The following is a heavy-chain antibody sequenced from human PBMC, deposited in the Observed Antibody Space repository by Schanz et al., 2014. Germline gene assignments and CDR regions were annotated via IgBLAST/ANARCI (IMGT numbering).Heavy chain of an antibody. J-gene: IGHJ5*02. CDR2: VSPYSGDT. CDR1: GYRFIGYY. D-gene: IGHD2-2*01. Sequence: QVLLVQSGAEVKKPGASVKVSCKASGYRFIGYYVHWVRQAPGQGLEWMGRVSPYSGDTNYAQKLQGRVTMTTDTSTSTAYMELRSLRSDDTAVYYCARGSPPYCTSTSCYLEPWGQGTLVTVSS. V-gene: IGHV1-2*06. CDR3: ARGSPPYCTSTSCYLEP.